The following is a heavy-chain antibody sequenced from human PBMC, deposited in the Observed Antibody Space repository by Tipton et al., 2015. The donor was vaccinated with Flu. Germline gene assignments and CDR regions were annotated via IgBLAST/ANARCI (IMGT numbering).Heavy chain of an antibody. V-gene: IGHV3-74*01. D-gene: IGHD5-12*01. J-gene: IGHJ5*02. Sequence: SLRPSCAASGFTFSSYWMHWVRQAPGKGLVWVSRINSDGSSTSYADSVKGRFTISRDNAKNTLYLQMNSLRAEDTAVYYCARDRRATHWFDPWGQGTLVTVSS. CDR2: INSDGSST. CDR3: ARDRRATHWFDP. CDR1: GFTFSSYW.